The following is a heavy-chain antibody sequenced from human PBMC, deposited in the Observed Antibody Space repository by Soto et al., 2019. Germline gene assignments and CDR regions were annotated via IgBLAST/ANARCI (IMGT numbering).Heavy chain of an antibody. J-gene: IGHJ5*02. Sequence: GGSLRLSCAASGFTFSSYAMHWVHQAPGKGLEWVAVISYDGSNKYYADSVKGRFTISRDNSKNTLYLQMNSLRAEDTAVYYCARDSVFPWGQGTLVTVSS. CDR2: ISYDGSNK. CDR3: ARDSVFP. CDR1: GFTFSSYA. V-gene: IGHV3-30-3*01.